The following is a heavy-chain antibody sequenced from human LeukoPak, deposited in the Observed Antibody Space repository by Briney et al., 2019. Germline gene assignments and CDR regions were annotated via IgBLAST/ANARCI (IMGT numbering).Heavy chain of an antibody. CDR3: ARIGSWPYYYYYGMDV. Sequence: GGSLRLSCAASGFTFSDYYMSWIRQAPGKGLEWVSYISSSGSTIYYADSVKGRFTISRDNAMNSLYLRMNSLRAEDTAVYYYARIGSWPYYYYYGMDVWGQGTTVTVSS. D-gene: IGHD6-13*01. CDR1: GFTFSDYY. J-gene: IGHJ6*02. V-gene: IGHV3-11*01. CDR2: ISSSGSTI.